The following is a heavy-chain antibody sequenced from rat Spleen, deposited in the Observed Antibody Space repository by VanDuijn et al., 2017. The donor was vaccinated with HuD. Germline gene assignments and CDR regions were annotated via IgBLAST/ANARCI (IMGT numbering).Heavy chain of an antibody. D-gene: IGHD1-4*01. CDR2: ISYDGSST. CDR1: GFTFSNYD. J-gene: IGHJ2*01. Sequence: EVQLVESGGGLVQPGRSMKLSCAASGFTFSNYDMAWVRQAPTKGLEWVASISYDGSSTYYRDSVKGRFTISRDNAKSTLYLQMDSLRSEDTATYYCKTELPGMGNRGQGVMVTVSS. CDR3: KTELPGMGN. V-gene: IGHV5-20*01.